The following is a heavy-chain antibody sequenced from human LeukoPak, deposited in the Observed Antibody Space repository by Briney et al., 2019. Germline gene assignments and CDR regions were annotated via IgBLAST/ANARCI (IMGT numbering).Heavy chain of an antibody. D-gene: IGHD5/OR15-5a*01. CDR3: AKDLPPDY. CDR2: ISYDGSNK. V-gene: IGHV3-30-3*01. Sequence: GRSLRLSCAASGFTFSSYAMHWVRQAPGKGLEWVAVISYDGSNKYYADSVKGRFTISRDNSKSTLYLQMNSLRAEDTAVYYCAKDLPPDYWGQGTLVTVSS. CDR1: GFTFSSYA. J-gene: IGHJ4*02.